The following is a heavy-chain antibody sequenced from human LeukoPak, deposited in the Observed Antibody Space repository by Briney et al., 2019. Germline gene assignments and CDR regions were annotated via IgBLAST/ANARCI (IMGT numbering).Heavy chain of an antibody. Sequence: PGGSLRLSCAASGFTSSDYDMHWVRQAPGKGLEWVSGIGTAGDAYYPDSVKGRFTISRENVKNSLYLQMNSLTAGDTAVYFCARGLYASGSLWGQGTLVTVSS. D-gene: IGHD3-10*01. V-gene: IGHV3-13*01. CDR2: IGTAGDA. CDR1: GFTSSDYD. CDR3: ARGLYASGSL. J-gene: IGHJ4*02.